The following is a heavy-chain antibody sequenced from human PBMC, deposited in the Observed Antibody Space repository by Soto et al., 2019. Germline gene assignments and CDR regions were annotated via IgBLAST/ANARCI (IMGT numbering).Heavy chain of an antibody. Sequence: QLQLQESGPGLVKPSETLSLTCTVSGGSISSSSYYWGWIRQPPGKGLEWIGSIYYSGSTYYNPSLKSGVTVSVDTSNNQFYLKLSSVTAADTAVYYCARHGPGGSYSDYWGQGTLVTVSS. V-gene: IGHV4-39*01. D-gene: IGHD1-26*01. J-gene: IGHJ4*02. CDR2: IYYSGST. CDR1: GGSISSSSYY. CDR3: ARHGPGGSYSDY.